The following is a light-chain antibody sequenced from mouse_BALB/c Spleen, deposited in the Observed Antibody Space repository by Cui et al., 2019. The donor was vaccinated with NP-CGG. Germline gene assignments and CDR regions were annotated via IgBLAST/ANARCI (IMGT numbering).Light chain of an antibody. CDR3: ALWYSNHWV. V-gene: IGLV1*01. J-gene: IGLJ1*01. CDR1: TGAVTTSNY. Sequence: QAVVTQESALTTSPGETVTLTCRSSTGAVTTSNYANWVQEKPDHLFTGLTGGTNKRAPGVPARFSGSLIGDKAALTITGAQNEDEAIYFCALWYSNHWVFGGGTKLTVL. CDR2: GTN.